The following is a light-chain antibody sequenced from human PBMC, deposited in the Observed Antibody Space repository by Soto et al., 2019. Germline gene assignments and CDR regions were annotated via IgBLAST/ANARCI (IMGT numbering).Light chain of an antibody. V-gene: IGKV3-11*01. CDR3: QQGTNWPT. CDR2: DAS. Sequence: EIVLTQSPAVMSLSPGERATLSCRASQSVASYLAWYQHKPGQATRLLFYDASNRATGIPVRFSGSWAGTDFTLTISSLEHDDVPVYYCQQGTNWPTFGQGTRLEIK. J-gene: IGKJ5*01. CDR1: QSVASY.